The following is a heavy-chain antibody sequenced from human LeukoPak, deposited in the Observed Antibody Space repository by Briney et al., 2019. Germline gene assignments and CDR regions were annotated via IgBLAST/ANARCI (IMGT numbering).Heavy chain of an antibody. CDR3: ARQGDQLLSLNWFDP. CDR2: IYHSGST. CDR1: GYSISSGYY. D-gene: IGHD2-2*01. Sequence: PSETLSLTCAVSGYSISSGYYWGWLRQPPGKGLEWIGNIYHSGSTYYNPSLKSRVTISLDTSKNQFSLKLSSVTAADTAVYYCARQGDQLLSLNWFDPWGQGTLVTVSS. J-gene: IGHJ5*02. V-gene: IGHV4-38-2*01.